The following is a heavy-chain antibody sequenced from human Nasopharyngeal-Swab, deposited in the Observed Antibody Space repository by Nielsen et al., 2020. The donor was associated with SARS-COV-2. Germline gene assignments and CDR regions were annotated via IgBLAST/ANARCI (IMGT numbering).Heavy chain of an antibody. J-gene: IGHJ6*02. V-gene: IGHV7-4-1*02. Sequence: WVRQAPGQGLEWMGWINTNTGNPTYAQGFTGRFVFSLDTSVSTAYLQISSLKAEDTAVYYCARAFVSSWPYYYYYGMDVWGQGTTVTVSS. CDR3: ARAFVSSWPYYYYYGMDV. D-gene: IGHD6-13*01. CDR2: INTNTGNP.